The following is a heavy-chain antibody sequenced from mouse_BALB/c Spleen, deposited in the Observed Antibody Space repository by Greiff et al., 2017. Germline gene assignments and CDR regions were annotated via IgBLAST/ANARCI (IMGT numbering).Heavy chain of an antibody. CDR3: AGSLYGGYYPFAY. Sequence: VQLQQPGAELMKPGASVKISCKATGYTFSSYWIEWVKQRPGHGLEWIGEILPGSGSTNYNEKFMGKATFTADTSSNTAYMQLSSLTSEDSAVYYCAGSLYGGYYPFAYWGRGTLVTVSA. D-gene: IGHD2-3*01. CDR2: ILPGSGST. CDR1: GYTFSSYW. J-gene: IGHJ3*01. V-gene: IGHV1-9*01.